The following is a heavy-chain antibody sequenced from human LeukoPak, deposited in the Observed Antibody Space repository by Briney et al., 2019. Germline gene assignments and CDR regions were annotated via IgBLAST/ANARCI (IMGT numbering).Heavy chain of an antibody. Sequence: GRSLRLSCAASGFTFDDYAMHWVRQAPGKGLEWVSGISWNSGSIGYADSVKGRFTISRDNAKNSLYLQMNSLRAEDTAVYYCARAEYSSGWYDYWGQGTLVTVSS. J-gene: IGHJ4*02. CDR3: ARAEYSSGWYDY. D-gene: IGHD6-19*01. CDR1: GFTFDDYA. CDR2: ISWNSGSI. V-gene: IGHV3-9*01.